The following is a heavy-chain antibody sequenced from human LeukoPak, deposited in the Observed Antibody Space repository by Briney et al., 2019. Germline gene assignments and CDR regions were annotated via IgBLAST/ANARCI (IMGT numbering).Heavy chain of an antibody. Sequence: GGSLRLSCAASGFTFSPLGMNWVRQAPGRGLEWVSYISSGSSTTYYADSVKGRFTISRDNAKNSLYLQLNSLRDEDTAVYYCARGRGLTLSYHYFDYWGQGTMVSVSS. CDR3: ARGRGLTLSYHYFDY. CDR1: GFTFSPLG. J-gene: IGHJ4*02. V-gene: IGHV3-48*02. D-gene: IGHD3-16*01. CDR2: ISSGSSTT.